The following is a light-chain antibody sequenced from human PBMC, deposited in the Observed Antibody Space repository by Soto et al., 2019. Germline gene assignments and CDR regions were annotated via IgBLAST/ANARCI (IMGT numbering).Light chain of an antibody. J-gene: IGKJ4*01. CDR3: QQYDNWPPELT. CDR2: GAS. V-gene: IGKV3-15*01. CDR1: KPFRGN. Sequence: EIVMTQSPATLSVSPGESAPLPCRASKPFRGNLPGNQQNPGQVPGLLIYGASIRATGIPARFIGSGSGTEFTLTISSLQSEDFAVYYCQQYDNWPPELTFGGGTKVEI.